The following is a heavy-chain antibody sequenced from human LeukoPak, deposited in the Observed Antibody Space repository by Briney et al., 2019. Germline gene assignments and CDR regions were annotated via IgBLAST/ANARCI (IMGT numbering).Heavy chain of an antibody. CDR2: IWSDGSKT. J-gene: IGHJ4*02. Sequence: GRSLRFSCAASGFTSTSYGMHWVRQAPGKGREWVAVIWSDGSKTYYVDSVKGRFTISRDYSKNTLYLQMSSLRVEDTAVYYCARAGASNEFDYWGQGTLVTVSS. D-gene: IGHD2-8*01. CDR3: ARAGASNEFDY. CDR1: GFTSTSYG. V-gene: IGHV3-33*01.